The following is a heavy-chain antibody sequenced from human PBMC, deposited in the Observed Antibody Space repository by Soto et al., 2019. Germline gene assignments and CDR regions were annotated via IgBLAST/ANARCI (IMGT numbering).Heavy chain of an antibody. CDR1: GFTFSSYG. V-gene: IGHV3-33*01. CDR2: IWYDGSNK. D-gene: IGHD2-2*01. J-gene: IGHJ4*02. CDR3: ARDNCISTSCYRWRGYYFDY. Sequence: PGGSLRLSCAASGFTFSSYGMHWVRQAPGKGLEWVAVIWYDGSNKYYADSVKGRFTISRDNSKNTLYLQMNSLRAEDTAVYYCARDNCISTSCYRWRGYYFDYWGQGTLVTVSS.